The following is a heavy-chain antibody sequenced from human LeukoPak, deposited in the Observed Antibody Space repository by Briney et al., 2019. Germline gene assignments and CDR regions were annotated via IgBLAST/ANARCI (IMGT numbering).Heavy chain of an antibody. V-gene: IGHV3-53*01. CDR2: IYGGGNI. Sequence: GGSLRLSCAASGFTVSSNYMNWVRQAPGQGLEWVSVIYGGGNIYYADSVKGRFTISRDNSKNTLYLQMNSLRAEDTAVYYCARGAGYNYPYYFDYWGQGTLVTVSS. J-gene: IGHJ4*02. D-gene: IGHD5-24*01. CDR3: ARGAGYNYPYYFDY. CDR1: GFTVSSNY.